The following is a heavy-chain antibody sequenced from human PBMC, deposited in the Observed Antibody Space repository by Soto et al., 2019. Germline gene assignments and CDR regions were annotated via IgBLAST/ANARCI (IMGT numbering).Heavy chain of an antibody. D-gene: IGHD3-22*01. V-gene: IGHV4-61*01. CDR2: IYHSGST. J-gene: IGHJ4*02. CDR3: ARARYDNSRYYAENYPDY. Sequence: PSETLSLTCTVSGGSVRSDSFYWSWIRQPPGKGLEWIAFIYHSGSTNYNPSLNSRVTISVDTSKNRFSLKLTSVTAADTAIYYCARARYDNSRYYAENYPDYWGQGTLVTVYS. CDR1: GGSVRSDSFY.